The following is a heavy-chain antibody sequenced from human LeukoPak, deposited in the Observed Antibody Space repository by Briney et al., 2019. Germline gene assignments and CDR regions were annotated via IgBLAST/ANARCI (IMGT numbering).Heavy chain of an antibody. Sequence: ASVKVSCKASGYTFTSYDINWVRQATGQGLEWMGWIKPNSGDTRSAQKFQGRVIMTRDTSTGTAYMELSSLRYDDTAVYYCARGSYLDYWGQGTLVTVSS. J-gene: IGHJ4*02. CDR3: ARGSYLDY. CDR2: IKPNSGDT. CDR1: GYTFTSYD. V-gene: IGHV1-8*01.